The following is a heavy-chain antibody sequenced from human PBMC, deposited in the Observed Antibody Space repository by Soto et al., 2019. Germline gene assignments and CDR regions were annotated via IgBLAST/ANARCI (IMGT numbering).Heavy chain of an antibody. J-gene: IGHJ5*02. V-gene: IGHV4-59*01. CDR3: ARESKSGWFDP. CDR1: GGSISSYY. CDR2: IYYSGST. D-gene: IGHD4-4*01. Sequence: QVQLQESGPGLVKPSETLSLTCTVSGGSISSYYWSWIRQPPGKGLEWIGYIYYSGSTNYNPSLKGRVTISVDTSKNQFSLKLSSVTAADTAVYYCARESKSGWFDPWGQGTLVTVSS.